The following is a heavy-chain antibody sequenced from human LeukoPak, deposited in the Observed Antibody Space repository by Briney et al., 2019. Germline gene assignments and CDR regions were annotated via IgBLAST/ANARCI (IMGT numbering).Heavy chain of an antibody. J-gene: IGHJ4*02. V-gene: IGHV1-18*01. Sequence: ASVKVSCKASGYTFTSYGISWVRQAPGQGLEGMGWISAYNGNTNYAQKLQGRVTMTTDTSTSTAYMELRSLRSDDTAVYYCARGPSLGYCSGGSCYRPFSDYWGQGTLVTVSS. CDR3: ARGPSLGYCSGGSCYRPFSDY. CDR1: GYTFTSYG. D-gene: IGHD2-15*01. CDR2: ISAYNGNT.